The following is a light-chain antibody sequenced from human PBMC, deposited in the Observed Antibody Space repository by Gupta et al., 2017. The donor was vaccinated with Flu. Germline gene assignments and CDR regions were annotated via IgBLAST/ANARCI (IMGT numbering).Light chain of an antibody. Sequence: QSVLPQPPSASGTPGQRVTISCSGSSSNIGTNPVNWYQQLPGTAPKLLIFGHNQRPSGVPDRFSGSKSGTSASLAISGLQAEDEADYYCAAWDDDLDGYVFGTGTKATVL. CDR3: AAWDDDLDGYV. CDR1: SSNIGTNP. J-gene: IGLJ1*01. V-gene: IGLV1-44*01. CDR2: GHN.